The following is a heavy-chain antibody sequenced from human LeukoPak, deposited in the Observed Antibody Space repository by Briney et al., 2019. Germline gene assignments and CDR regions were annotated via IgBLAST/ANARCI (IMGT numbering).Heavy chain of an antibody. CDR1: GFTFRTYS. Sequence: GGSLRLSCAASGFTFRTYSMNWVRQAPGKGLEWVSYISTSSTTIYYADSVRGRFTISRDNAKNSLYLQMNSLRDEDTAVYYCARDPNPNYYDSSGCRGGYAFDIWGQGTMVTVSS. V-gene: IGHV3-48*02. D-gene: IGHD3-22*01. J-gene: IGHJ3*02. CDR3: ARDPNPNYYDSSGCRGGYAFDI. CDR2: ISTSSTTI.